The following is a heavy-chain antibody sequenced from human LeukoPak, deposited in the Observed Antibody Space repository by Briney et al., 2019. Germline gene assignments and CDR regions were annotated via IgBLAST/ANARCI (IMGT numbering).Heavy chain of an antibody. CDR1: GGSISSGGYY. D-gene: IGHD3-9*01. Sequence: KPSETLSLTCTVSGGSISSGGYYWSWIRQHPGKGPEWIGYIYYSGSTYYNPSLKSRVTISVDTSKNQFSLKLSSVTAADTAVYYCACEVLRYFDWSHEVGFFDLWGRGTLVTVSS. CDR2: IYYSGST. V-gene: IGHV4-31*03. CDR3: ACEVLRYFDWSHEVGFFDL. J-gene: IGHJ2*01.